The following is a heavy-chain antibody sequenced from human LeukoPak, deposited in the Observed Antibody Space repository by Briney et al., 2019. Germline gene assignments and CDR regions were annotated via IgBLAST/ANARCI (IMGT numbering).Heavy chain of an antibody. V-gene: IGHV1-2*02. J-gene: IGHJ4*02. CDR2: MNPNSGDT. CDR1: VYTFTNFY. D-gene: IGHD3-22*01. CDR3: TRENYYYAQ. Sequence: PRALVKVSCKASVYTFTNFYIHWVRQAPGQGLEWMGWMNPNSGDTSYAREFQDRVTMTRDTSLSTAYMELSRLTSDDTAIYFCTRENYYYAQWGQGTHVTVSS.